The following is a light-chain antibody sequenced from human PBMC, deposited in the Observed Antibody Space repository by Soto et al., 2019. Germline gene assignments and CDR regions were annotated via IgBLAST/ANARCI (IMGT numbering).Light chain of an antibody. J-gene: IGLJ2*01. CDR3: GTWDSSLSAVV. Sequence: QSVLTQPPSVSAAPGQTVTSSCSGSSSNIGNNYVSWYQQIPGTAPKLHIYENNRRPSGIPDRFSGSKSGTSATLGITGLQTGDEADYYCGTWDSSLSAVVFGGGTKLTVL. CDR1: SSNIGNNY. V-gene: IGLV1-51*02. CDR2: ENN.